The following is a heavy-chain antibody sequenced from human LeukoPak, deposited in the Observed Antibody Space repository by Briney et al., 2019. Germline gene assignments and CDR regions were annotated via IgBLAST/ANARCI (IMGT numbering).Heavy chain of an antibody. Sequence: PGGSLRLSCAASGFTFSSYSMNWVRQAPGRGLEWVSSISSSSSYIYYADSVKGRFTISRDNAKNSLYLQMNSLRAEDTAVYYCARGPGYDFWSGYYMDVWGKGTTVTVSS. CDR2: ISSSSSYI. CDR1: GFTFSSYS. D-gene: IGHD3-3*01. J-gene: IGHJ6*03. V-gene: IGHV3-21*01. CDR3: ARGPGYDFWSGYYMDV.